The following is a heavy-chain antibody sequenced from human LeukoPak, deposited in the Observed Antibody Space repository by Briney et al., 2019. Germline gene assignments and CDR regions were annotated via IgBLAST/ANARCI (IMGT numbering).Heavy chain of an antibody. CDR3: ARARSYCSSTSCYGHWFDP. Sequence: SETLSLTCTVSGGSISSSSYYWGWIRQPPGKGLEWIGSIYYSGSTYYNPSLKSRVTISVDRSKNQFSLKLSSVTAADTAVYYCARARSYCSSTSCYGHWFDPWGQGTLVTVSS. CDR1: GGSISSSSYY. V-gene: IGHV4-39*07. J-gene: IGHJ5*02. CDR2: IYYSGST. D-gene: IGHD2-2*01.